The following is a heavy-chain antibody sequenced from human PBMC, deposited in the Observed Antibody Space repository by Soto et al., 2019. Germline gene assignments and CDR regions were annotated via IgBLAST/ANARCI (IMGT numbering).Heavy chain of an antibody. J-gene: IGHJ6*02. CDR2: IIPIFGTA. CDR1: GGTFSSYA. CDR3: AARYGSVFYGMDV. Sequence: SVKVSFKASGGTFSSYAISWVRQAPGQGLEWMGGIIPIFGTANYAQKFQGRVTITADESTSTAYMELSSLRSEDTAVYYCAARYGSVFYGMDVWGQGTTVTVSS. V-gene: IGHV1-69*13. D-gene: IGHD3-10*01.